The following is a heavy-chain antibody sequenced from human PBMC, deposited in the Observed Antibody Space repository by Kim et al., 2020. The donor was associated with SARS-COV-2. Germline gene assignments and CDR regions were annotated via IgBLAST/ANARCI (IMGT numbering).Heavy chain of an antibody. CDR1: GFTFSSHA. Sequence: GGSLRLSCAASGFTFSSHAVTWVRQAPGKGLEWVSSISGSGSNTYYADSVKGRFTISRDSSKNTVYLQMNSLRAEDAAVYFCAKTPSGYHHFYGMDVWGLGTTVTVSS. J-gene: IGHJ6*02. D-gene: IGHD3-10*01. CDR3: AKTPSGYHHFYGMDV. CDR2: ISGSGSNT. V-gene: IGHV3-23*01.